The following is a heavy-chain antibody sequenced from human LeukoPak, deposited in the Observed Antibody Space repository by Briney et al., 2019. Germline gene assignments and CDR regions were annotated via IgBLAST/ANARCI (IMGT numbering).Heavy chain of an antibody. V-gene: IGHV4-31*03. D-gene: IGHD3-22*01. Sequence: PSQTLSLTCTVSGGSISSGGDCWSWIRQHPGKGLEWIGTTYYTGSTHYNPSLKNRVTISVDTSKKEFSLRLSSVTAADTAVYYCARGRREYYYDNSGYFDCWGQGTLVTVSS. J-gene: IGHJ4*02. CDR3: ARGRREYYYDNSGYFDC. CDR1: GGSISSGGDC. CDR2: TYYTGST.